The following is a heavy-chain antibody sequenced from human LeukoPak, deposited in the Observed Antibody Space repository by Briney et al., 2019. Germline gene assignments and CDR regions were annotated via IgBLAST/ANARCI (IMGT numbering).Heavy chain of an antibody. CDR2: VNSYNGDT. CDR1: GYTFTIYG. Sequence: GASVTVSCKASGYTFTIYGVSWVRQAPGQGLEWMGWVNSYNGDTNYAQKLRGRVTMTTDTSTSTAYMELRNLRSDDTAVYYCARGFCSSSSCHYYYYMDVWGKGTTVTVSS. V-gene: IGHV1-18*01. J-gene: IGHJ6*03. CDR3: ARGFCSSSSCHYYYYMDV. D-gene: IGHD2-2*01.